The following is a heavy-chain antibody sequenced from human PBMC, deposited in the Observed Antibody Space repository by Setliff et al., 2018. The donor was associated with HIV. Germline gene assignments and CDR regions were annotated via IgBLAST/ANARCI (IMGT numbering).Heavy chain of an antibody. CDR1: GFH. CDR2: INPNSGGT. D-gene: IGHD3-10*01. Sequence: GASVKVSCKASGFHMHWVRQAAGQGLEWMGRINPNSGGTNYAQKFQGRVTMTRDTSISTAYMELSRLRSDDTAVYYCARDWAEDYYGSGSFQYWGQGTLVTVSS. J-gene: IGHJ1*01. V-gene: IGHV1-2*06. CDR3: ARDWAEDYYGSGSFQY.